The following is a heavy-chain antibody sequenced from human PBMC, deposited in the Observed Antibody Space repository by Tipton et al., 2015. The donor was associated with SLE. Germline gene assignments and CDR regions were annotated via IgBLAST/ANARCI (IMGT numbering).Heavy chain of an antibody. D-gene: IGHD2-8*01. CDR3: ARGYCSDGVCYGFGFFDY. Sequence: TLSLTCAVYGGSISSRNWWSWIRQPPGKGLEWIGEIDQSGSTNYNPSLKSRVTMSIDTSKNQFSLKMRSVTAADTAVYFCARGYCSDGVCYGFGFFDYWGQGNLVTVSS. V-gene: IGHV4-4*01. CDR2: IDQSGST. J-gene: IGHJ4*02. CDR1: GGSISSRNW.